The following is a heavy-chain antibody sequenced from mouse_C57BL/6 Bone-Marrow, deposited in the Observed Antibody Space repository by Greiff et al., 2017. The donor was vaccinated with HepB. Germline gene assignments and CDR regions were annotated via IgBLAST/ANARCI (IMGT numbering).Heavy chain of an antibody. CDR2: IHPNSGST. D-gene: IGHD2-4*01. Sequence: VQLHQSGAELVKPGASVKLSCKASGYTFTSYWMHCVQQRPGQGLEWIGMIHPNSGSTNYNEKFKSKATLTVDISSSTAYLQLSCLTSEESAVYYCGRWITTGYYFDSWGQGTTLTVSS. CDR1: GYTFTSYW. J-gene: IGHJ2*01. CDR3: GRWITTGYYFDS. V-gene: IGHV1-64*01.